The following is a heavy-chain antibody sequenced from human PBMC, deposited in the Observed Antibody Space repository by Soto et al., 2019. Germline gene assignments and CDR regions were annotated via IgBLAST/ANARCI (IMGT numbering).Heavy chain of an antibody. CDR1: GYTFTSYA. CDR3: ARGGDIVLVPTAISWFDP. D-gene: IGHD2-2*01. J-gene: IGHJ5*02. Sequence: ASVKVSCKASGYTFTSYAMHWVRQAPGQRLEWMGWINAGNGNTKYSQKFQGRVTITRDTSASTAYMELSSLRSEDTAVYYCARGGDIVLVPTAISWFDPWGQGTLVTAPQ. CDR2: INAGNGNT. V-gene: IGHV1-3*01.